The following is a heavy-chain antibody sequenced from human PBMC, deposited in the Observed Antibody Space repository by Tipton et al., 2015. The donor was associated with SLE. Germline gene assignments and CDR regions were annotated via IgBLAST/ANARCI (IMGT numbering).Heavy chain of an antibody. CDR3: ARGPDGSSWSGYYFDY. Sequence: TLSLTCAVSGGSISSSNWWSWVRQPPGKGLEWIGEIYHSGSTNYNPSLKSRVTISVDKSKNQFPLKLSSVTAADTAVYYCARGPDGSSWSGYYFDYWGQGTLVTVSS. CDR1: GGSISSSNW. D-gene: IGHD6-13*01. V-gene: IGHV4-4*02. J-gene: IGHJ4*02. CDR2: IYHSGST.